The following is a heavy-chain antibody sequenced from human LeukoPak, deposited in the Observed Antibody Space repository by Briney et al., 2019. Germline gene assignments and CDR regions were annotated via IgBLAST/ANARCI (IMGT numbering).Heavy chain of an antibody. CDR1: GFTVSSNY. Sequence: PGGSLRLSCAASGFTVSSNYMSWVRQAPGEGLEWVSVIYSGGSTYYADSVKGRFTISRDNSKNTLYLQMNSLRAEDTAVYYCAREVRGWQNYYYYYYMDVWGKGTTVTISS. CDR2: IYSGGST. J-gene: IGHJ6*03. D-gene: IGHD6-19*01. CDR3: AREVRGWQNYYYYYYMDV. V-gene: IGHV3-66*01.